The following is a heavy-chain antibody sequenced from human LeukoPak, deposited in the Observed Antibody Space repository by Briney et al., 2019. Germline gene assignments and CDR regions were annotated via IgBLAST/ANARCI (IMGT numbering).Heavy chain of an antibody. Sequence: AGGSLRLSCAASGFTFSSYATSWVRQAPGKGLEWVSAISSSGGSTYYADSVKGRFTISRDNSKNTLYLQMNSLRVEDTAVYYCAKDPYGYNSYYFDYWGQGTLGTVSS. CDR3: AKDPYGYNSYYFDY. CDR1: GFTFSSYA. CDR2: ISSSGGST. D-gene: IGHD5-24*01. J-gene: IGHJ4*02. V-gene: IGHV3-23*01.